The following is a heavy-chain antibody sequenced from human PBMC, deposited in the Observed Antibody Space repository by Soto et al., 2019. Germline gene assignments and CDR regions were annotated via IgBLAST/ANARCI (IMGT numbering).Heavy chain of an antibody. CDR3: ARDPGNFGVVRTTYYFDS. D-gene: IGHD3-3*01. V-gene: IGHV4-4*02. CDR1: GGSISSSNW. Sequence: QVQLQESGPGLVKPSGTLSLTCAVSGGSISSSNWWSWVRQPPGKGLGWIGEIYHSGSTDYNPSRKSRVTISVDKSKKQFSLKLSSVTAADTAVYYCARDPGNFGVVRTTYYFDSWGQGTLVTVSS. J-gene: IGHJ4*02. CDR2: IYHSGST.